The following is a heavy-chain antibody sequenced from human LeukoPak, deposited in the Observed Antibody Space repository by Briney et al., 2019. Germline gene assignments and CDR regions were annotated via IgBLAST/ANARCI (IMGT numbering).Heavy chain of an antibody. CDR2: INRDGSDK. J-gene: IGHJ4*02. D-gene: IGHD1-26*01. V-gene: IGHV3-7*01. Sequence: PGGSLRLSCAASGFTFSSYWMAWVRQAPGKGPEWVANINRDGSDKNYVDSVKGRFTISRDNAESSLYLLMNSLRAEDTAFYFCARDVSGNLDYWGQGTLVTVSS. CDR3: ARDVSGNLDY. CDR1: GFTFSSYW.